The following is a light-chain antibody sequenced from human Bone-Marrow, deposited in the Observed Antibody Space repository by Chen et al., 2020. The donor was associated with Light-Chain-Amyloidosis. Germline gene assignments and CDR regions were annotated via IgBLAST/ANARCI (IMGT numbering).Light chain of an antibody. CDR1: QSISSW. CDR2: DAS. CDR3: KQYNSYPWT. Sequence: GDRVTITCRASQSISSWLAWYQQKPGIAPPLLNYDASSLERGVPSRFRGSKSGTEVTLTISSLQPDDFAAYYCKQYNSYPWTFGQGTKVEI. V-gene: IGKV1-5*01. J-gene: IGKJ1*01.